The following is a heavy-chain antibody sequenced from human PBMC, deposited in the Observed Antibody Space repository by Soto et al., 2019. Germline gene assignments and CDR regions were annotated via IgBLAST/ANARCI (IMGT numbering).Heavy chain of an antibody. CDR1: GFTFEDYA. Sequence: EMHLVESGGGLVQPGRSLTISCAASGFTFEDYAMHWVRQTPGKGLEWVSGISWNSANIIYADSVKGRFTISRDNAKNSXYLQMNSLRPEDTALYYCAKMVTWDSSGYYQGGFDCWGQGTLVTVSS. J-gene: IGHJ4*02. CDR3: AKMVTWDSSGYYQGGFDC. CDR2: ISWNSANI. V-gene: IGHV3-9*01. D-gene: IGHD3-22*01.